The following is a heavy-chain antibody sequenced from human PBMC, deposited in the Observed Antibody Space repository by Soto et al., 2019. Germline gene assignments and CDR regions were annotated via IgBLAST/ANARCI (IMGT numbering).Heavy chain of an antibody. CDR3: ARYPWAADY. CDR2: IYSGGST. J-gene: IGHJ4*02. D-gene: IGHD3-16*01. Sequence: EVQLVESGGGLVQPGGSLRLSCAASGFTVSTKYMSWVRQAPGKGLEWVSVIYSGGSTFYADSVRGRFTISRDNSNNTVNLQMNSLRAEDTAVYYCARYPWAADYWGQGTLVTVSS. CDR1: GFTVSTKY. V-gene: IGHV3-66*01.